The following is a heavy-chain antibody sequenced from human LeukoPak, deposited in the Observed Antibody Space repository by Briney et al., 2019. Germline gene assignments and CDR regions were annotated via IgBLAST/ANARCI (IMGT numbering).Heavy chain of an antibody. CDR2: ISPDSNYK. CDR3: VRGGYRGFDYEY. CDR1: GFTFSTYS. V-gene: IGHV3-21*01. D-gene: IGHD5-12*01. Sequence: GESLRLSCAASGFTFSTYSMNWLRLAPGKGLEWVSSISPDSNYKYYVDSVKGRFTNSRDNAKSSLYLQMNSLRAEDTAVYYCVRGGYRGFDYEYWGQGTLVTVFS. J-gene: IGHJ1*01.